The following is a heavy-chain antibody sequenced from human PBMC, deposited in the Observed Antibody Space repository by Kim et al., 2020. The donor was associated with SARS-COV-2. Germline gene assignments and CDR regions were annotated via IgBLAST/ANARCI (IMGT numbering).Heavy chain of an antibody. CDR2: INSNGRTT. Sequence: GGSLRLSCVASGYTFTGYWMHWVRQVPGKGLVWVARINSNGRTTGYADSVKGRFTISRDNAKNTLYLQMNSLRVEDTALYYCVRVPSREGRDWGQGTLVTVSS. CDR1: GYTFTGYW. V-gene: IGHV3-74*01. J-gene: IGHJ4*02. CDR3: VRVPSREGRD.